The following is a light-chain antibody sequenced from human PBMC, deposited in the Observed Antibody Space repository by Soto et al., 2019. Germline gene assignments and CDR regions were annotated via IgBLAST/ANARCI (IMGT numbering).Light chain of an antibody. V-gene: IGKV3-15*01. Sequence: EIVMTQSPATLSVSPGERATLSCRASQSVSSNLAWYQQKPGQAPRLLIYGASTRATGIPARFSGSGSGTXXTXTIXSLQXEDFAVYCCQQYNNWWTFGQGTKVEI. CDR2: GAS. CDR1: QSVSSN. J-gene: IGKJ1*01. CDR3: QQYNNWWT.